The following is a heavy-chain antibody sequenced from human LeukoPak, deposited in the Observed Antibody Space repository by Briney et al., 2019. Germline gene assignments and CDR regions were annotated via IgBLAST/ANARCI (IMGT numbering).Heavy chain of an antibody. D-gene: IGHD4-17*01. V-gene: IGHV6-1*01. Sequence: SQTLSLICAISGDSVSSNSAAWNWIRQSPSRGLEWLGRTYYRSKWSNNYAVSVKSRITINSDTSKNQFALRLNSVTPEDTAVYYCARGSNDYRDYSFDYWGQGTLVTVSS. J-gene: IGHJ4*02. CDR3: ARGSNDYRDYSFDY. CDR2: TYYRSKWSN. CDR1: GDSVSSNSAA.